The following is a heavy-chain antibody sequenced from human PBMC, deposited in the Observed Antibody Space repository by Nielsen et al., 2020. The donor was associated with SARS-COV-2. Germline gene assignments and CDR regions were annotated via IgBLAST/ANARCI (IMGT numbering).Heavy chain of an antibody. D-gene: IGHD2-2*01. CDR2: IKKDGSAK. CDR3: AREVVLGDFYYGMDV. V-gene: IGHV3-7*01. Sequence: GESLKISCAASGFTVSSFVMTWVRQAPGKGLKWVANIKKDGSAKYYLDSVKGRFTISRDSAQNSVFLQMNSLRVEDTAVFYCAREVVLGDFYYGMDVWGQGTTVTVSS. J-gene: IGHJ6*02. CDR1: GFTVSSFV.